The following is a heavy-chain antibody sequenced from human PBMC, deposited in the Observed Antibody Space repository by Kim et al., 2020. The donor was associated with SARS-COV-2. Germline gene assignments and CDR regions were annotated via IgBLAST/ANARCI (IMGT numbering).Heavy chain of an antibody. D-gene: IGHD3-10*01. V-gene: IGHV1-69*06. CDR2: IIPKFDTP. Sequence: SVKVSCKASGGPFDTYVFNWVRLAPAQRLEWIGGIIPKFDTPNYSQKFKGRVTITADKDSTTAYMEMDNLTSEDTAMYFCARDLRGVGSTIILAFEVWGQGTMITVSS. CDR1: GGPFDTYV. CDR3: ARDLRGVGSTIILAFEV. J-gene: IGHJ3*01.